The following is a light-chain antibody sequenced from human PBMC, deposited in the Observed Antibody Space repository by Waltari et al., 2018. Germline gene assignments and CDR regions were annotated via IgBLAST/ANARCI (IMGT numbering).Light chain of an antibody. CDR3: QQLNAYPLT. V-gene: IGKV1-9*01. Sequence: DIQLTQSPSFLSASVEDSVTITCRASQGISSYLAWYQQKPGRAPKLLIYSASTWKSGVPSRFSGSGSGTDFTLTISSLQPEDFATYYCQQLNAYPLTFGQGTKVEIK. CDR2: SAS. CDR1: QGISSY. J-gene: IGKJ1*01.